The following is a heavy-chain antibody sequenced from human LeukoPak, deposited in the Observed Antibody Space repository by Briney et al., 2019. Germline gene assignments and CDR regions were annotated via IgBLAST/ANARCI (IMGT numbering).Heavy chain of an antibody. J-gene: IGHJ5*02. CDR3: ARDHMLRGASP. Sequence: SETLSLTCTVSGGSISSYYWSWIRQPPGKGLEWIGYIYYSGSTNYNPSLKSRISISVDTSKNQFSLKLSSVTAADTAVYYCARDHMLRGASPWGQGTQVTVSS. CDR2: IYYSGST. V-gene: IGHV4-59*12. D-gene: IGHD3-10*01. CDR1: GGSISSYY.